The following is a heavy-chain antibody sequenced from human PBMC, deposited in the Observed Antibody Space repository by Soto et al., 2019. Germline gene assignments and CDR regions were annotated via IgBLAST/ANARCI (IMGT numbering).Heavy chain of an antibody. V-gene: IGHV3-74*01. D-gene: IGHD1-7*01. J-gene: IGHJ3*01. CDR3: ARSLPGTYGAFDL. Sequence: EVQLVDSGGGLVQPGGSLRLSCAASEFTFRSYWMHWVRQSPGKGLVWVSRISGDGSSTNYVDSVKGRFTISRDNAKNRVYLQLESLRAGGTAVYYWARSLPGTYGAFDLWGQGKMVTVSS. CDR2: ISGDGSST. CDR1: EFTFRSYW.